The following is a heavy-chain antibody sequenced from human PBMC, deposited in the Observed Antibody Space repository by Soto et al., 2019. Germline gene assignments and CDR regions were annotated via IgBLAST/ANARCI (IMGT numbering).Heavy chain of an antibody. D-gene: IGHD5-18*01. Sequence: ASVKVSCKASGYTFTSYYMHWVRQAPGQGLEWMGIINPSGGSTSYAQKFQGRVTMTRDTSTSTVYMELSSLRSEDTAVYYCARDLVDTAIPGYYYGMDVWGQGTTVTVSS. CDR1: GYTFTSYY. CDR2: INPSGGST. V-gene: IGHV1-46*01. CDR3: ARDLVDTAIPGYYYGMDV. J-gene: IGHJ6*02.